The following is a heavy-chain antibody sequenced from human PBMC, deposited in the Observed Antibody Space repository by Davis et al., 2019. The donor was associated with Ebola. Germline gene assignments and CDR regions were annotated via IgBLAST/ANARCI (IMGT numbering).Heavy chain of an antibody. CDR2: INHSGST. CDR1: GGSFSGYY. V-gene: IGHV4-34*01. D-gene: IGHD5-18*01. J-gene: IGHJ6*04. Sequence: MPSETLSLTCAVYGGSFSGYYWSWIRQPPGKGLEWIGEINHSGSTNYNPSLKRRVTISVDTSRNQFSLKLSSVTAADTAVYYCARGRDTAMVLGYYGMDVWGKGTTVTVSS. CDR3: ARGRDTAMVLGYYGMDV.